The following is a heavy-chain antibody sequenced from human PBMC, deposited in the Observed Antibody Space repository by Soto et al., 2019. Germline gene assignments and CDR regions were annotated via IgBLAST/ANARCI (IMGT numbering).Heavy chain of an antibody. CDR1: EFTVSGPS. CDR3: APHVSCSGGSCQYDSGAI. Sequence: AGGSLRLSCEGSEFTVSGPSLTWIRQAPGKGPGWVSTITAYGGTYYADYVKRTFALSRDPSENTLYLQMNSLGAEDTAAYYCAPHVSCSGGSCQYDSGAIRGKGTMVTFSS. V-gene: IGHV3-23*01. J-gene: IGHJ6*04. D-gene: IGHD2-15*01. CDR2: ITAYGGT.